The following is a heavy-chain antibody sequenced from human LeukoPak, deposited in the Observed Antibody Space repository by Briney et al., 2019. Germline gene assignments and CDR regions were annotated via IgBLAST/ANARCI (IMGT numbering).Heavy chain of an antibody. CDR2: LSYDGNNE. CDR3: ARRGGETVFDF. V-gene: IGHV3-30*04. CDR1: GFTFSNYA. D-gene: IGHD3-16*01. J-gene: IGHJ4*02. Sequence: SGGSLRLSCAASGFTFSNYAMHWVRQAPGKGLEWVAFLSYDGNNEYYADSVRGRFTISRDNSKNTLYLQIHSLRSEDTAVYYCARRGGETVFDFWGQGTLVTVSS.